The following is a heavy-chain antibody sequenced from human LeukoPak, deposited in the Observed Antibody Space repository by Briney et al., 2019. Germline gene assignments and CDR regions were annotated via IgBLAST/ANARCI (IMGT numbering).Heavy chain of an antibody. D-gene: IGHD5-24*01. J-gene: IGHJ4*03. CDR2: IDHRGDT. CDR1: GGSYSRFY. CDR3: WRGATISEIGYFDL. V-gene: IGHV4-34*01. Sequence: SETLSLTCAVYGGSYSRFYWSWIRQSPGKGREWIAEIDHRGDTNYNPSVKSRVTVSVDTSKNQFSLKVRTRNAADTAVYYGWRGATISEIGYFDLWG.